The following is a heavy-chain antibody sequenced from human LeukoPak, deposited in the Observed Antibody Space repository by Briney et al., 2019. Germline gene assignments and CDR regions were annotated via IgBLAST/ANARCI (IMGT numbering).Heavy chain of an antibody. J-gene: IGHJ5*02. V-gene: IGHV3-48*03. CDR2: ISSSGSTI. D-gene: IGHD5-12*01. Sequence: GGSLRLSCAASCSTYAIYELHRARQAPGKGLEWVSYISSSGSTIYYADSVKGRFTISRDNAKNSLDLQMNSLRAEDTAVYYCARGATKFRRDWLDPWGQGTLVTVSS. CDR3: ARGATKFRRDWLDP. CDR1: CSTYAIYE.